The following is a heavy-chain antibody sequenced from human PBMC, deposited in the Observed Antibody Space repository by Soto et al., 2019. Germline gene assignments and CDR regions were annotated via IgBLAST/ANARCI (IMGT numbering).Heavy chain of an antibody. J-gene: IGHJ6*02. CDR1: GGPFSGYY. Sequence: PSETLSLTCAVYGGPFSGYYWSWIRQPPGKGLEWIGEINHSGSTNYNPSLKSRVTISVDTSKNQFSLKLSSVTAADTAVYYCARFIYGSGPSSNVWGQGTTVTVSS. CDR3: ARFIYGSGPSSNV. D-gene: IGHD3-10*01. V-gene: IGHV4-34*01. CDR2: INHSGST.